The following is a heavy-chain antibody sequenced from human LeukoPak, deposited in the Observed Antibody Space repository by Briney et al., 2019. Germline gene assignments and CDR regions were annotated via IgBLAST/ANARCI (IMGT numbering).Heavy chain of an antibody. CDR1: GFTFSDYY. CDR3: AKGVSTKYYYYMDV. V-gene: IGHV3-11*01. D-gene: IGHD2-2*01. CDR2: ISSSGSSV. Sequence: GGSLRLSCAASGFTFSDYYMSWIRQAPGKGLEWVSYISSSGSSVNYADSVKGRFTISRDNAKNSLYLQMNSLRAEDMALYYCAKGVSTKYYYYMDVWGKGTTVTVSS. J-gene: IGHJ6*03.